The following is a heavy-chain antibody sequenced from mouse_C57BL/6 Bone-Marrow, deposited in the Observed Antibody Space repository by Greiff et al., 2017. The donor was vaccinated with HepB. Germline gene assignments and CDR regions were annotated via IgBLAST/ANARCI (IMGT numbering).Heavy chain of an antibody. V-gene: IGHV1-74*01. CDR1: GYTFTSYW. CDR3: ALMSTITSVVADY. D-gene: IGHD1-1*01. Sequence: QVQLQQPGAELVKPGASVKVSCKASGYTFTSYWMHWVKQRPGQGLEWIGRIHPSDSDTNYNQKFKGKATLTVDKSSSTAYMQLSSLTSEDSAVYYCALMSTITSVVADYWGQGTTLTVSS. J-gene: IGHJ2*01. CDR2: IHPSDSDT.